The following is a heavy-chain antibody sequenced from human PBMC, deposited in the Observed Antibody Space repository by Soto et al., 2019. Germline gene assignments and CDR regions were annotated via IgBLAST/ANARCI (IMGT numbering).Heavy chain of an antibody. CDR2: IGSAGDT. Sequence: GGSLRLSCAASWFTFSGYNMHCVRQSTGKGLAWFSVIGSAGDTYYQDSAKGRFTISRENAKNSLYLQMNSLSAGDTAVYYCAGEGRNFAGGLEVWG. CDR1: WFTFSGYN. V-gene: IGHV3-13*01. D-gene: IGHD3-9*01. CDR3: AGEGRNFAGGLEV. J-gene: IGHJ6*01.